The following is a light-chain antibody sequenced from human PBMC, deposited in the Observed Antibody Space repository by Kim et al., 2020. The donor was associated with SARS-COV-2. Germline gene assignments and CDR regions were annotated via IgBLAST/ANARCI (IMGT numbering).Light chain of an antibody. Sequence: DIKMTQSPSSLSASVGDSVTITCRASQGITDNLAWFQQKPGEAHKCLIHGASTLQGGVPSRFTGAGSGTDFTLTISRLQADDFAVYLCQQYNSHPITFGQGTRLEIK. J-gene: IGKJ5*01. CDR2: GAS. V-gene: IGKV1-16*01. CDR1: QGITDN. CDR3: QQYNSHPIT.